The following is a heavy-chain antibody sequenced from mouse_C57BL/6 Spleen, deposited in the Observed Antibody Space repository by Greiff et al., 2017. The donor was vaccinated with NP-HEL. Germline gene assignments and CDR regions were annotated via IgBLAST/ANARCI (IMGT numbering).Heavy chain of an antibody. CDR1: GYTFTSYW. V-gene: IGHV1-7*01. D-gene: IGHD2-4*01. Sequence: VQLQQSGAELAKPGASVKLSCKASGYTFTSYWMHWVKQRPGQGLEWIGYINPSSGSTKYNQKFKDKATLTADKSSSTAYMQLSSLTYEDSAVYYCALIYYDYGGFAYWGQGTLVTVSA. CDR3: ALIYYDYGGFAY. J-gene: IGHJ3*01. CDR2: INPSSGST.